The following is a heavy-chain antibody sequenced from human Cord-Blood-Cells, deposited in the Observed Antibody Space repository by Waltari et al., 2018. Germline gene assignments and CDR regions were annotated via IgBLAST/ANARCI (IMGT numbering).Heavy chain of an antibody. J-gene: IGHJ4*02. V-gene: IGHV3-7*01. Sequence: EVQLVESGGGLVQPGGSLRLSCAASGFTFSSYWMSWVRQAPGKGLEGVANIKQDGSEKSYVDSVKGRFTISRDNAKNALYLQMNSLRAEDTAVYYCARVYLRDYFDYWGQGTLVTVSS. CDR2: IKQDGSEK. D-gene: IGHD4-17*01. CDR1: GFTFSSYW. CDR3: ARVYLRDYFDY.